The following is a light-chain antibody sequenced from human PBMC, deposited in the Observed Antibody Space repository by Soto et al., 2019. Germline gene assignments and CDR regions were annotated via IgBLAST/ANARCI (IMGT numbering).Light chain of an antibody. CDR1: NSNIGSNT. Sequence: QSVLTQPPSASGTPGQRVTISCSGSNSNIGSNTVNWYQLLPGTAPKRLIYRNYQRPSGVPDRFSGSKSGTSASLAISGLQSEDEAEYYCAAWDDSLNGVIFGGGTKVTVL. CDR2: RNY. V-gene: IGLV1-44*01. CDR3: AAWDDSLNGVI. J-gene: IGLJ2*01.